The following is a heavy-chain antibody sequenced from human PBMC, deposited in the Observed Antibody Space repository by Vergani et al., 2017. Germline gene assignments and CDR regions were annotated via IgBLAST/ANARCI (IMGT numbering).Heavy chain of an antibody. CDR3: ARVAGDSGGYYLG. J-gene: IGHJ4*02. V-gene: IGHV4-30-4*08. Sequence: QLQLQQSGPGLVQPSQTLSLTCIVSGDSSNNDDYYWSWIRQPPGKGLEWIGYIYYSGSTYQNPSLESRLTMSLDTSRTQFSLNLISVTAGDTAVYYCARVAGDSGGYYLGWGQGTPVTVSS. CDR2: IYYSGST. D-gene: IGHD3-22*01. CDR1: GDSSNNDDYY.